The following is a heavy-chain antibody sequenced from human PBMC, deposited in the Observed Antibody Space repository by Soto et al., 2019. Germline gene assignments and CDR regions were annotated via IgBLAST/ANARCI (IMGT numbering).Heavy chain of an antibody. V-gene: IGHV1-2*04. D-gene: IGHD3-10*01. Sequence: ASVKVSCKASGYTFTGYYLHWVRQAPGQGLEWMGWINPSSGGANIAQKFQGWVTMTRDTSIDTAYMELTRLRSDDTAVYYCARDATMGDYYNYGMDVWGQGTPVTVSS. CDR3: ARDATMGDYYNYGMDV. CDR1: GYTFTGYY. CDR2: INPSSGGA. J-gene: IGHJ6*02.